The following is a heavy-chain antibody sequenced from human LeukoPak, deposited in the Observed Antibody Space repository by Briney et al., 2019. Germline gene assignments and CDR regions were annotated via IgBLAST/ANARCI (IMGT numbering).Heavy chain of an antibody. D-gene: IGHD4-23*01. CDR2: IGTDGSGA. CDR3: ARDKYGGNSIAFDI. CDR1: GFTFSSYW. Sequence: GGSLRLSCAASGFTFSSYWMDWVRQVPGKGPVWVSRIGTDGSGAAYADYVRGRFTISRDNAKNTLYLQMNSVRAEDTAVYYCARDKYGGNSIAFDIWGQGTLVAVSS. J-gene: IGHJ3*02. V-gene: IGHV3-74*03.